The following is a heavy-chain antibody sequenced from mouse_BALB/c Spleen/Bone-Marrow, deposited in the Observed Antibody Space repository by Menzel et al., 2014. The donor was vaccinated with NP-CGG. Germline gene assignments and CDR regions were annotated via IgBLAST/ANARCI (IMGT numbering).Heavy chain of an antibody. J-gene: IGHJ1*01. V-gene: IGHV1S127*01. Sequence: VQLQQSGAELVKPGASVKMSCKASGYTFTSYWMHWVKQRPGQGLEWIGVIDPSDRYTSYNQKFKGKATLTVDASSSTGSLQLSSLTSEDSGVYSCTRGDYDWYFDVWGAVTTVTVSS. D-gene: IGHD2-4*01. CDR2: IDPSDRYT. CDR1: GYTFTSYW. CDR3: TRGDYDWYFDV.